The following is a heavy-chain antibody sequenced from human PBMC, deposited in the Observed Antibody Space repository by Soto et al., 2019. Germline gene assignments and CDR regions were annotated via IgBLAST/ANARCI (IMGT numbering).Heavy chain of an antibody. CDR3: ARVTSSVWYLARFDP. J-gene: IGHJ5*02. CDR2: ISSSGSTI. Sequence: PGGSLRLSCAASGFTFSDYYMSWIRQAPGKGLEWVSYISSSGSTIYYADSVKGRFTISRDNAKNSLYLQMNSLRAEDTAVYYCARVTSSVWYLARFDPWGQGPLVTVSS. D-gene: IGHD6-19*01. V-gene: IGHV3-11*01. CDR1: GFTFSDYY.